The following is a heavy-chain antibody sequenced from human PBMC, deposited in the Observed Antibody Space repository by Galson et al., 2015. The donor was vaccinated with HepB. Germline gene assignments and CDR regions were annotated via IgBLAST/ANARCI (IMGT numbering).Heavy chain of an antibody. J-gene: IGHJ4*02. D-gene: IGHD6-19*01. CDR3: ARGVAVAGPGWPFDY. Sequence: SLRLSCAASGFTFSSYWMSWVRQAPGKGLEWVANIKQDGSEKYYVDSVKGRFTISRDNAKNSLYLQMNSLRAEDTAVYYCARGVAVAGPGWPFDYWGQGTLVTVSS. CDR1: GFTFSSYW. CDR2: IKQDGSEK. V-gene: IGHV3-7*01.